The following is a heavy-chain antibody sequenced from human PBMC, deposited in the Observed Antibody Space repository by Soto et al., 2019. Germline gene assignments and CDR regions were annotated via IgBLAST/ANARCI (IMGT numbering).Heavy chain of an antibody. CDR2: IYPGDSDT. J-gene: IGHJ3*02. CDR1: GDSVTSNW. V-gene: IGHV5-51*01. CDR3: ARGSASDI. Sequence: GESLKISCKGSGDSVTSNWISWVRQMPGKGLEWMGIIYPGDSDTRYSPSFQGQVTISADKSISTAYLQWNSLKASDTAMYYCARGSASDIWGQGTMVTVSS.